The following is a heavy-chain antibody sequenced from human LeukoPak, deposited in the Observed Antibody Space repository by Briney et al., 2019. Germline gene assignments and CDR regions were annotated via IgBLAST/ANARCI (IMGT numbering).Heavy chain of an antibody. V-gene: IGHV3-33*01. D-gene: IGHD3-3*01. CDR3: AREFLGRESCPDY. CDR1: GFTFSSYA. Sequence: GGSLRLSCTAPGFTFSSYAIHWIRQAPGKGLEWVALVWHDGSNRYYSEAVKGRFTISRDNSKNTVYLQINSLRAEDTAVYYCAREFLGRESCPDYWAQETRVTVS. CDR2: VWHDGSNR. J-gene: IGHJ4*02.